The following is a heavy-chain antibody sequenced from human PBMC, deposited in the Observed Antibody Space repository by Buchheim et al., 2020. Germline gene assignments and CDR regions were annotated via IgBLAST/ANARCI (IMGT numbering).Heavy chain of an antibody. J-gene: IGHJ4*02. D-gene: IGHD6-19*01. CDR2: IYHTGDT. Sequence: QVQMQESGPGLVKPSGTLSLTCTVSGDSVSNDNWWSWVRQSPEKGLEWIGEIYHTGDTNYNPSPKSRVPISVDKSKNQFSLNLNSVTAADTAVYFCVRNGWYSIDYWGQGTL. CDR3: VRNGWYSIDY. CDR1: GDSVSNDNW. V-gene: IGHV4-4*02.